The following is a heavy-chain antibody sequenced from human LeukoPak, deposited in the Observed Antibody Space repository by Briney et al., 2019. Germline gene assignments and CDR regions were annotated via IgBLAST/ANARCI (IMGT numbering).Heavy chain of an antibody. CDR2: IYHSGST. CDR1: GGSISSGGYS. V-gene: IGHV4-30-2*01. J-gene: IGHJ5*02. D-gene: IGHD3-3*01. Sequence: SETLSLTCAVSGGSISSGGYSWSWIRQPPGKGLEWIGYIYHSGSTYYNPSLKSRVTISVDRSKNQFSLKLSSVTAANTAVYYCARGSGVAPLDPWGQGTLVTVSS. CDR3: ARGSGVAPLDP.